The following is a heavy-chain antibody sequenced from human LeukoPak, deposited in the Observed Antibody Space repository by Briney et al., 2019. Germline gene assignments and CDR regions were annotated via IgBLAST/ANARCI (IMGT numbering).Heavy chain of an antibody. CDR3: ARGPFGYYDSSGYFYEYFQH. CDR1: GGTFSSYT. Sequence: ASVKVSCKASGGTFSSYTISWVRQAPGQGLEWMGGIIPSSGTASYAQKSQGRVTITTDESTSTSYMELSSLRSEDTAVYYCARGPFGYYDSSGYFYEYFQHWGQGTLVTVFS. V-gene: IGHV1-69*05. J-gene: IGHJ1*01. CDR2: IIPSSGTA. D-gene: IGHD3-22*01.